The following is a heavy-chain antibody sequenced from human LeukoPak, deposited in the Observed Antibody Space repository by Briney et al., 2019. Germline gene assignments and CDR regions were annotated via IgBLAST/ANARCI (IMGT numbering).Heavy chain of an antibody. D-gene: IGHD3-10*01. Sequence: GGSLRLSCAASGFTFSSYSMHWVRQAPGKGLEWVSSISSSSSYIYYADSVKGRFTISRDNAKNSLYLQMNSLRAEDTAVYYCASFSAGPDDYWGQGTLVPVSS. CDR3: ASFSAGPDDY. V-gene: IGHV3-21*01. J-gene: IGHJ4*02. CDR1: GFTFSSYS. CDR2: ISSSSSYI.